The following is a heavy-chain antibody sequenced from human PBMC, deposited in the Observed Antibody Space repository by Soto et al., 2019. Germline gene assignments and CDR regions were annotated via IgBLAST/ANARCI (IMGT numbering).Heavy chain of an antibody. CDR2: INHSGST. CDR3: ARDQFYYYDSSGYPDY. D-gene: IGHD3-22*01. J-gene: IGHJ4*02. V-gene: IGHV4-34*01. Sequence: SETLSLTCAVYGGSFSGYYWSWIRQPPGKGLEWIGEINHSGSTNYNPSLKSRVAISVDTSKNQFSLKLSSVTAADTAVYYCARDQFYYYDSSGYPDYWGQGTLVTVSS. CDR1: GGSFSGYY.